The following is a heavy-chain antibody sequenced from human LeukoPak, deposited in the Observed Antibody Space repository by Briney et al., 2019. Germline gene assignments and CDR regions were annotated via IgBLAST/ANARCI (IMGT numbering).Heavy chain of an antibody. J-gene: IGHJ4*02. CDR2: ISSSSSYT. V-gene: IGHV3-11*03. D-gene: IGHD3-22*01. CDR1: GFTFSDYY. CDR3: TRIFYYGTRGYYPDF. Sequence: GGSLRLSCAASGFTFSDYYMNWIRQAPGKGLGWVSYISSSSSYTNYADSVKGRFTISRDNAKNSLYLQMNSLRAEDTAVYYCTRIFYYGTRGYYPDFWGQGTLVSVSS.